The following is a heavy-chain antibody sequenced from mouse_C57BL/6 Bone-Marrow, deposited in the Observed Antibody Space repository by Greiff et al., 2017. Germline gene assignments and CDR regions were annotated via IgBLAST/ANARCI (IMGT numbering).Heavy chain of an antibody. Sequence: QVQLQQPGAELVKPGASVKMSCKASGYTFTSYWITWVKQRPGQGLEWIGDIYPGSGSTNYNEKFKSKATLTVDTSSSTAYMQLSSLTSEDSAVYYCAIMRDHYDAGFAYWGQGTLVTVSA. V-gene: IGHV1-55*01. CDR1: GYTFTSYW. J-gene: IGHJ3*01. D-gene: IGHD1-2*01. CDR2: IYPGSGST. CDR3: AIMRDHYDAGFAY.